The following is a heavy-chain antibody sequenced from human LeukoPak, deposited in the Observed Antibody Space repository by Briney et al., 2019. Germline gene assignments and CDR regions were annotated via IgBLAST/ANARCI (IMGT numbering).Heavy chain of an antibody. J-gene: IGHJ4*02. CDR1: GFTLSSNW. D-gene: IGHD2-8*01. V-gene: IGHV3-7*01. CDR2: IKQDGSEK. Sequence: PGGSLRLSCAASGFTLSSNWMNWVRQAPGKGLEWVAIIKQDGSEKYYVDSVKGRLTISRDNAKNSLYLQMNSLRAEDTAVYYCARGNGFIIDYWGQGTLVTVSS. CDR3: ARGNGFIIDY.